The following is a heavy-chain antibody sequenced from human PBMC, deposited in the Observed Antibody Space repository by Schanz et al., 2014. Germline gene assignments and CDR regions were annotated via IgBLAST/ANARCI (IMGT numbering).Heavy chain of an antibody. CDR3: ARDLLVSHYDFWSGNDY. Sequence: EVKLLESGGGLVQPGGSLRLSCAASGFTFATYAMSWVRQAPGKGLEWVAAINGSGNATYYADSVKGRFTISRDNSENTLYLQMNSLRAEDTAVYYCARDLLVSHYDFWSGNDYWGQGTLVTVSS. V-gene: IGHV3-23*01. D-gene: IGHD3-3*01. J-gene: IGHJ4*02. CDR2: INGSGNAT. CDR1: GFTFATYA.